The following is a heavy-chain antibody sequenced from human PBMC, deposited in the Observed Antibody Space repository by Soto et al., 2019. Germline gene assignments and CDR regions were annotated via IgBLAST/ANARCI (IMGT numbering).Heavy chain of an antibody. D-gene: IGHD2-15*01. V-gene: IGHV3-30-3*01. CDR2: ISYDGSNK. CDR1: GFTFSSYA. J-gene: IGHJ4*02. CDR3: ARDIHCSGGSCYSGYFDY. Sequence: GGSLRLSCAASGFTFSSYAMHWVRQAPGKGLEWVAVISYDGSNKYYADSVKGRFTISRDNSKNTLYLQMNSLRAEDTAVYYCARDIHCSGGSCYSGYFDYWGQGTLVTVSS.